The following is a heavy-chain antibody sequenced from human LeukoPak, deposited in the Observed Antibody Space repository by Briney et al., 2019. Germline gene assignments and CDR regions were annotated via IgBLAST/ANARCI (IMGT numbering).Heavy chain of an antibody. V-gene: IGHV3-30*18. J-gene: IGHJ3*02. D-gene: IGHD3-22*01. CDR2: ISYDGSNK. CDR1: GFTFSSYG. CDR3: AKDKSNSSGYGATPYAFDI. Sequence: GSLRLSCAASGFTFSSYGMHWVRQAPGKGLEWVAVISYDGSNKYYADSVKGRFTISRDNSKNTLYLQMNSLRAEDTAVYYCAKDKSNSSGYGATPYAFDIWGQGTMVTVSS.